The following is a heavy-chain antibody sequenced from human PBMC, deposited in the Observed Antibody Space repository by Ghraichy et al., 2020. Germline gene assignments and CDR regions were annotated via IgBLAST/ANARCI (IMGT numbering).Heavy chain of an antibody. CDR2: INGVEGNK. V-gene: IGHV3-23*01. J-gene: IGHJ3*01. D-gene: IGHD4-23*01. CDR1: GFTFSSYA. CDR3: AKDQEYSGNDDAFHF. Sequence: AGSLRLSCAASGFTFSSYAMRWVRQAPGKVLEWVSTINGVEGNKYYADSVKGRFTISRDNSKNTVYLQMSSLSAEDTALYYCAKDQEYSGNDDAFHFWGQGTLVTVSS.